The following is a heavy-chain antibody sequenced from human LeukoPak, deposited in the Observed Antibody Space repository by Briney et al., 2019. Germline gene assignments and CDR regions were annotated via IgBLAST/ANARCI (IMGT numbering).Heavy chain of an antibody. CDR1: GFTFSNYG. V-gene: IGHV3-30*18. CDR3: TKPSNGWYAGGY. CDR2: ISSDGSNK. D-gene: IGHD6-19*01. Sequence: GRSLRLSCAASGFTFSNYGMYWVRQAPGKGLEWVAVISSDGSNKYYADSVKGRFTISRDNSKNTVYLQMNSLRVEDTAVYYCTKPSNGWYAGGYWGQGTLVTVAS. J-gene: IGHJ4*02.